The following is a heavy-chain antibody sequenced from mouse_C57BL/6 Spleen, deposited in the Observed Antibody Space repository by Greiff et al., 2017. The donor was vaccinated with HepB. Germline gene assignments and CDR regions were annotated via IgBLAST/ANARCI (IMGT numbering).Heavy chain of an antibody. CDR1: GFTFSSYA. J-gene: IGHJ2*01. CDR3: ARDREFYYFDY. CDR2: ISDGGSYT. V-gene: IGHV5-4*01. Sequence: DVKLVESGGGLVKPGGSLKLSCAASGFTFSSYAMSWVRQTPEKRLEWVATISDGGSYTYYPDNVKGRFTISRDNAKNNLYLQMSHLKSEDTAMYYCARDREFYYFDYWGQGTTLTVSS.